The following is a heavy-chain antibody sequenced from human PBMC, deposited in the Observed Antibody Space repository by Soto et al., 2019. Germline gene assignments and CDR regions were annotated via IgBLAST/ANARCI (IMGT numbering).Heavy chain of an antibody. CDR2: IVVGSGNT. CDR1: GFTFTSSA. V-gene: IGHV1-58*01. Sequence: SVKVSCKASGFTFTSSAVQWVRQARGQRLEWIGWIVVGSGNTNYAQKFQGRVTITRDTSATTAYMELSSLRPEDTAVYYCARDVAAADYWGQGTLVTVSS. J-gene: IGHJ4*02. CDR3: ARDVAAADY. D-gene: IGHD6-13*01.